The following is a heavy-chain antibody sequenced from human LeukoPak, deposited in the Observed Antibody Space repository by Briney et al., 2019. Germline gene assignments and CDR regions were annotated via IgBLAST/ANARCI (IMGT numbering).Heavy chain of an antibody. J-gene: IGHJ3*02. CDR2: IMSNGSEK. CDR1: VFTFSSSR. V-gene: IGHV3-52*01. Sequence: GGSLRLSFAASVFTFSSSRMHWVRHAPGTGLEWVSSIMSNGSEKCYVDSVKGRLTISRDNAKNSLYLQVNSLRAEDMTVYYCVRGVGSSTSCYVRAFDIWGQGTMVTVSS. D-gene: IGHD2-2*01. CDR3: VRGVGSSTSCYVRAFDI.